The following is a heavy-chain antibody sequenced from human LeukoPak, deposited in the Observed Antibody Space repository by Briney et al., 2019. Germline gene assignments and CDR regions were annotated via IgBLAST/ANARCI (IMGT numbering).Heavy chain of an antibody. CDR2: ISSSGGPI. Sequence: GGSLRLSCVASGITFSSYEMNWFRQAPGKGLDWISCISSSGGPIYYADSVKGRFTISRDNAKNSLYLQMNSLRAEDTAVYYCARGFRDTAMFLDYWGQGTLVTVSS. J-gene: IGHJ4*02. D-gene: IGHD5-18*01. V-gene: IGHV3-48*03. CDR3: ARGFRDTAMFLDY. CDR1: GITFSSYE.